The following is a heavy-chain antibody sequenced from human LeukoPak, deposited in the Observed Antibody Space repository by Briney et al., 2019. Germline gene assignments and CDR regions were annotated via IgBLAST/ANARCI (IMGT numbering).Heavy chain of an antibody. V-gene: IGHV3-30*02. CDR2: IRYDGINK. Sequence: GGSLRLSCAASGFAFSTHGMHWVRQAPGKGLEWVAFIRYDGINKYYADSVKGRFTISRDSFKNTLYLQMNSLRPEDTAVYYCAKEGDYYGSGSYRDGFDIWGQGTRATVSS. CDR3: AKEGDYYGSGSYRDGFDI. CDR1: GFAFSTHG. J-gene: IGHJ3*02. D-gene: IGHD3-10*01.